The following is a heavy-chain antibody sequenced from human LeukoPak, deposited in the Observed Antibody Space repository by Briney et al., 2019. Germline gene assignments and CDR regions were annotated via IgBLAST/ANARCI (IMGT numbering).Heavy chain of an antibody. CDR2: ISSSSSYI. V-gene: IGHV3-21*01. D-gene: IGHD3-9*01. Sequence: GGSLRLSCAASGFTFSSYSMNWVRQAPGKGLEWVSSISSSSSYIYYADSVKGRFTISRDNAKNSLYLQMNSLRAEDTAVYYCARDQAQVDILTGYYRKNDYWGQGTLVTVSS. CDR1: GFTFSSYS. CDR3: ARDQAQVDILTGYYRKNDY. J-gene: IGHJ4*02.